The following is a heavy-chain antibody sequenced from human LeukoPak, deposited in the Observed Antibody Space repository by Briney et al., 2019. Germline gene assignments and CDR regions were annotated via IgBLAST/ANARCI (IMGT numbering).Heavy chain of an antibody. CDR3: ARDQGVRDYYDSSGPTPFDY. J-gene: IGHJ4*02. D-gene: IGHD3-22*01. CDR2: IIPIFGTA. CDR1: GGTFSSYA. V-gene: IGHV1-69*13. Sequence: ASVKVSCKASGGTFSSYAISWVRQAPGQGLEWMGGIIPIFGTANYAQKFQGRVTITADESTSTAYMELSSLRSEDTAVYYCARDQGVRDYYDSSGPTPFDYWGQGTLVTVSS.